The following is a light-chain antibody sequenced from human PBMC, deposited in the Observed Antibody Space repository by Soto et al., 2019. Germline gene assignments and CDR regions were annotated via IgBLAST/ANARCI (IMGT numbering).Light chain of an antibody. CDR1: EDIRNY. CDR3: QQLNSYPLT. CDR2: DAS. V-gene: IGKV1-33*01. Sequence: DIQMTQSPSSLSASVGDIVTITCHASEDIRNYLSWYQQKPGQAPKVLIFDASNLETGVPSRFSGSGSGTEFTLTISSLQPEDFATYYCQQLNSYPLTFGGGTKVDIK. J-gene: IGKJ4*01.